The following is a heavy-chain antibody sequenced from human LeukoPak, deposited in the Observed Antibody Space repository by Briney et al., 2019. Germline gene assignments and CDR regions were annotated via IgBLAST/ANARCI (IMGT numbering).Heavy chain of an antibody. CDR2: ISGSGGST. V-gene: IGHV3-23*01. D-gene: IGHD6-13*01. J-gene: IGHJ5*02. CDR1: EFTFSSYG. Sequence: PGGYLRLSCTASEFTFSSYGMHWVRQAPGKGLEWVLGISGSGGSTYYAESVKGRFTISRDNSKNTFYLQMNSLRADDTAVYYCARVSGYSSTWYWFDPWGQGTLVTVSS. CDR3: ARVSGYSSTWYWFDP.